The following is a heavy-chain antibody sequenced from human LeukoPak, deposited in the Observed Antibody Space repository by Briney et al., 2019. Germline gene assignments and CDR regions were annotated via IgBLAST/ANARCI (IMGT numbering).Heavy chain of an antibody. V-gene: IGHV3-7*01. CDR2: INQGGGEK. D-gene: IGHD3-22*01. CDR1: GFTFSSYA. Sequence: GGSLRLSCAASGFTFSSYAMSWVRQAPGKGLEWVASINQGGGEKHYVDSVKGRFTISRDNDKNCLYLQMTSLRVEDTAVYYCARPPNWDSSAYRPMDVWGQGTAVIVSS. J-gene: IGHJ6*02. CDR3: ARPPNWDSSAYRPMDV.